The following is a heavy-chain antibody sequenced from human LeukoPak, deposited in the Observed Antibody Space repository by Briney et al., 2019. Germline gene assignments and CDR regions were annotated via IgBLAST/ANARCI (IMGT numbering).Heavy chain of an antibody. V-gene: IGHV4-59*01. Sequence: SETLSLTCKVSDGYISSYYWHWIRQPPGKGLEWIGYIANGGVTTYSPSLQSRVTISVDTSNSQFSLKLASLTAADTAVYYCARECTRVTGWDFWGQGSLVTVSS. CDR1: DGYISSYY. CDR3: ARECTRVTGWDF. CDR2: IANGGVT. J-gene: IGHJ4*02. D-gene: IGHD2-2*01.